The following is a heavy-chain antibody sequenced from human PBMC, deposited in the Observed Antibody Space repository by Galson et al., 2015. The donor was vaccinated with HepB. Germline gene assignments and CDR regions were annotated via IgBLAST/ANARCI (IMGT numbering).Heavy chain of an antibody. Sequence: SVKVSCKASGGTFSSYAISWVRQAPGQGLEWMGGIIPILGIANYAQKFQGRVTITADKSTSTAYMELSSLRSDDTAVYYCARESKGSGEYYFDYWGQGTLVTVSS. D-gene: IGHD3-10*01. J-gene: IGHJ4*02. CDR2: IIPILGIA. V-gene: IGHV1-69*10. CDR1: GGTFSSYA. CDR3: ARESKGSGEYYFDY.